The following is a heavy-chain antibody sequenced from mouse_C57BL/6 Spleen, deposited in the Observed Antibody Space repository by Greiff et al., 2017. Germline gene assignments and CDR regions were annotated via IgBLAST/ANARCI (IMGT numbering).Heavy chain of an antibody. CDR3: ATYSNRYYAMDY. CDR2: IWSGGST. V-gene: IGHV2-2*01. Sequence: VMLVESGPGLVQPSQSLSITCTVSGFSLTSYGVHWVRQSPGKGLEWLGVIWSGGSTDYNAAFISRLSISKDNSKSQVFFKMNSLQADDTAIYYCATYSNRYYAMDYWGQGTSVTVSS. CDR1: GFSLTSYG. D-gene: IGHD2-5*01. J-gene: IGHJ4*01.